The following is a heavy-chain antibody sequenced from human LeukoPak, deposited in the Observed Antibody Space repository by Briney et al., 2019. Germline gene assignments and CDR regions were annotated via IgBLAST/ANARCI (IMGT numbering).Heavy chain of an antibody. CDR1: GFTFSSYS. CDR2: ISITLTYI. D-gene: IGHD5-18*01. V-gene: IGHV3-21*01. Sequence: GGSLRLSCAASGFTFSSYSMNWVRQAPGKGLEWVSSISITLTYISYADSLKRLFPISRDNPKNSLYLQMNSLRAEDTAVYYCAREGGYSYGWYFDYWGQGTLVTVSS. CDR3: AREGGYSYGWYFDY. J-gene: IGHJ4*02.